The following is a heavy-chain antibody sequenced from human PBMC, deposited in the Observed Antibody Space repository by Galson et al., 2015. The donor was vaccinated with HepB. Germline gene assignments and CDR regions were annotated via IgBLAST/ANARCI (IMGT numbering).Heavy chain of an antibody. Sequence: SLRLSCAASGFTFGDYAMSWVRQAPGKGLEWVGFIRSKAYGGTTEYAASVKGRFTISRDDSKSIAYLQMNSLKTEDTAVYYCTRDGYDEPDGDWFDPWGQGTLVTVSS. V-gene: IGHV3-49*04. CDR2: IRSKAYGGTT. D-gene: IGHD3-16*01. CDR3: TRDGYDEPDGDWFDP. CDR1: GFTFGDYA. J-gene: IGHJ5*02.